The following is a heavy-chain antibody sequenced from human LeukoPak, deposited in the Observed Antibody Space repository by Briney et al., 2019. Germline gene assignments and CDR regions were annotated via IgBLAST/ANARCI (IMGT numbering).Heavy chain of an antibody. Sequence: GASVKVSCKASGYTFTSYDISWVRQAPGQGLEWMGWISTYNGNTNFAQTLQGRVTMTTDTSTSTAYMELRSLRSDDTAVYYCARGYYDFWSGYPLDYWGQGTLVTVSS. V-gene: IGHV1-18*01. J-gene: IGHJ4*02. CDR3: ARGYYDFWSGYPLDY. CDR2: ISTYNGNT. D-gene: IGHD3-3*01. CDR1: GYTFTSYD.